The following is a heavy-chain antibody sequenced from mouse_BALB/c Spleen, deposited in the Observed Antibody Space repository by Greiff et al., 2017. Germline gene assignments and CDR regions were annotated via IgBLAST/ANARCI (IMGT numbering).Heavy chain of an antibody. CDR3: ARRHYRYEGDY. V-gene: IGHV1-9*01. CDR1: GYTFSSYW. D-gene: IGHD2-14*01. CDR2: ILPGSGST. J-gene: IGHJ2*01. Sequence: QVQLQQSGAELMKPGASVKISCKATGYTFSSYWIEWVKQRPGHGLEWIGEILPGSGSTNYNEKFKGKATFTADTSSNTAYVQLSSLTSEDSAVYYCARRHYRYEGDYWGQGTTLTVSS.